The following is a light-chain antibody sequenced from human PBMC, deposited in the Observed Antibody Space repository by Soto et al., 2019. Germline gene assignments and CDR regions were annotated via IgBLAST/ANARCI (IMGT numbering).Light chain of an antibody. J-gene: IGKJ1*01. CDR3: QQYNSYWK. Sequence: DSHLTHASSTRWACVRDRVAVTCLTSQSISSWLAWYQQKPGKAPKLLIYKASSLESGVPSRFSCSGCGQEFTLSISSLQPDHFAPSYCQQYNSYWKFGQGTKVDIK. CDR1: QSISSW. CDR2: KAS. V-gene: IGKV1-5*03.